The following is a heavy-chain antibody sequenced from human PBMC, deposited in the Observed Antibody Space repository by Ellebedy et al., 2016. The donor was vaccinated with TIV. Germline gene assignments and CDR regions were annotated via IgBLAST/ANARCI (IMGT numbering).Heavy chain of an antibody. J-gene: IGHJ1*01. D-gene: IGHD3-16*01. CDR2: MNGDGSAG. CDR1: GFTYW. V-gene: IGHV3-7*01. CDR3: ATGDGLN. Sequence: GESLKISCAGSGFTYWMTWVRQAPGKGLEWVATMNGDGSAGHYVGSVKGRFTISRDNAENSLSLQMNSLRAEDTAVYYCATGDGLNWGQGTLVTVSS.